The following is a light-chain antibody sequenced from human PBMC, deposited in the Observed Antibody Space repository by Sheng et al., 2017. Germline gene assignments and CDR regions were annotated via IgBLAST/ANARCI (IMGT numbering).Light chain of an antibody. CDR1: KLGDRY. Sequence: SYELTQPPSLSVSPGQTASITCSGEKLGDRYTSWYQQKAGQSPLLVIYQDNRWPSGIPERFSGSNSGNTATLTISGTQALDEAAYYYQAWDKSTETVVFGGGTKLTVL. J-gene: IGLJ2*01. CDR2: QDN. CDR3: QAWDKSTETVV. V-gene: IGLV3-1*01.